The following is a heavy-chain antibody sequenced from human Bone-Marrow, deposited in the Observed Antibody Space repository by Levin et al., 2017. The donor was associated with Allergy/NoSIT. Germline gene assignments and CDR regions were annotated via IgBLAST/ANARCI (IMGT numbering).Heavy chain of an antibody. Sequence: ETLSLTCAASGFTFSSYSMNWVRQAPGKGLEWVSSISSSSRYIYYADSVKGRFTISRDNPKNSLYLQLNSLRAEDTAVYYCARDVLLTFGDLYHAFDMWGQGTMVTVSS. D-gene: IGHD3-10*01. J-gene: IGHJ3*02. V-gene: IGHV3-21*06. CDR3: ARDVLLTFGDLYHAFDM. CDR2: ISSSSRYI. CDR1: GFTFSSYS.